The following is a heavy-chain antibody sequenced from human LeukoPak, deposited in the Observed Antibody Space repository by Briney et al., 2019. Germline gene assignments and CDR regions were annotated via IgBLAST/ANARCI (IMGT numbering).Heavy chain of an antibody. D-gene: IGHD5-12*01. CDR2: IYYSGGT. V-gene: IGHV4-39*02. CDR3: ARDIVATIGGPNWFDP. CDR1: GGSISSSSYY. J-gene: IGHJ5*02. Sequence: SETLSLTCTVSGGSISSSSYYWGWIRQPPGKGLEWIGSIYYSGGTYYNPSLKSRVTISVDTSKNQFSLKLSSVTAADTAVYYCARDIVATIGGPNWFDPWGQGTLVTVSS.